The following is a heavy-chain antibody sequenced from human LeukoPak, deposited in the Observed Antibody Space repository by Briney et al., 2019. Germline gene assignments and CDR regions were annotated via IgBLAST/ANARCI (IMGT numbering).Heavy chain of an antibody. CDR1: SGSPSSVAYS. CDR3: ARVWYYGSGSYVDY. D-gene: IGHD3-10*01. J-gene: IGHJ4*02. V-gene: IGHV4-30-2*01. Sequence: PQTLSPTCALSSGSPSSVAYSWSWIRHPPGKGLEWIGYIYHRGSTYYNPSLKSRVTISVDRSKYQFSLKLSSVTAADTAVYYCARVWYYGSGSYVDYWGQGTLVTVSS. CDR2: IYHRGST.